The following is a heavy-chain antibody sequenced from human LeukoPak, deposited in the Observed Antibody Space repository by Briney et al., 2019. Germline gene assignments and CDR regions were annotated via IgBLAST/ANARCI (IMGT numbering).Heavy chain of an antibody. D-gene: IGHD1-1*01. CDR2: IRRGGET. V-gene: IGHV3-23*01. J-gene: IGHJ4*02. CDR3: AKANWISNADAVW. Sequence: GGSLRLYCAASGFSFTTYAVSWVRKAPARGPEWVSSIRRGGETFYADSVKGRFTLSRDDSRNTVYLQMNNLRVEDTAIYYCAKANWISNADAVWWGQGTHVTAAS. CDR1: GFSFTTYA.